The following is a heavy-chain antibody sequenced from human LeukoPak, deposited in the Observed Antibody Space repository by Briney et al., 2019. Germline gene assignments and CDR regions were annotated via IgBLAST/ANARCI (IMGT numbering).Heavy chain of an antibody. Sequence: PGGSLRLFCAASGFTFSGYWMHWVRQVPGKGLVWVSRITGDGSSTTYADSVKGRFTISRDNAKNTVFLQMISLRAEDTAVYYCARDTGWYFDLWSRGTLVTVPS. CDR2: ITGDGSST. V-gene: IGHV3-74*01. J-gene: IGHJ2*01. CDR1: GFTFSGYW. CDR3: ARDTGWYFDL. D-gene: IGHD4-17*01.